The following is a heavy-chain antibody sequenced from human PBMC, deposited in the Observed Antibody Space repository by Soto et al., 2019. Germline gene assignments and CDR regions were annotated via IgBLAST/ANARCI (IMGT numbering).Heavy chain of an antibody. J-gene: IGHJ6*02. CDR3: ARVILGIVGATTLYYGMDV. CDR2: ISAYNGNT. D-gene: IGHD1-26*01. V-gene: IGHV1-18*04. CDR1: GYTFTSYG. Sequence: ASVKVSCKASGYTFTSYGISWVRQAPGQGLEWMGWISAYNGNTNYAQKLQGRVTMTTDTSTSTAYMELRSLGSDDTAVYYCARVILGIVGATTLYYGMDVWGQGTTVTVSS.